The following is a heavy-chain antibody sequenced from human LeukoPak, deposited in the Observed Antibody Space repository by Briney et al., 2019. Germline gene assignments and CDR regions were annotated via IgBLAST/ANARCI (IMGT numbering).Heavy chain of an antibody. Sequence: GGSLRLSCAASGFTVSSNYMSWVRQAPGKGLEWVAVISYDGSNKYYADSVKGRFTISRDNSKNTLYLQMNSLRAEDTAVYYCAREEDYDSSGYSVNYFDYWGQGTLVTVSS. V-gene: IGHV3-30-3*01. CDR3: AREEDYDSSGYSVNYFDY. CDR2: ISYDGSNK. J-gene: IGHJ4*02. D-gene: IGHD3-22*01. CDR1: GFTVSSNY.